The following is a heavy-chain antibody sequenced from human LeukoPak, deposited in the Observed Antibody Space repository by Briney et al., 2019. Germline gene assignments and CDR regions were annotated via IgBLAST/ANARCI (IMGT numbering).Heavy chain of an antibody. J-gene: IGHJ4*02. CDR2: TSTDGGGT. CDR3: LKYHNSCYSV. D-gene: IGHD2-21*01. CDR1: GFTFTIYA. Sequence: GGSLRLSCSASGFTFTIYAMHWVRQAPGKGLEYVSATSTDGGGTYYADSVKGRFTISRDNSKNTLYLQMSSLRTEDTAVYYCLKYHNSCYSVWGQGTLVAVSS. V-gene: IGHV3-64D*06.